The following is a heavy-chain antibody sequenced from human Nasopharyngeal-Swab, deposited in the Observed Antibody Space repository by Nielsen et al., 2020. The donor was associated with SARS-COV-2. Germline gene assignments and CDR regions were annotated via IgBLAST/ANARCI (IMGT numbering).Heavy chain of an antibody. CDR2: ISSSGSYM. Sequence: GESLKISCAASGFTFSDYTMNWVRQAPGQGLEWVSSISSSGSYMYYTDSVKGRFTMSRDNAKNSLYLQMNSLRAEETAVYYCASDSRYWGQGTLVTVYS. V-gene: IGHV3-21*01. J-gene: IGHJ4*02. D-gene: IGHD2-2*01. CDR1: GFTFSDYT. CDR3: ASDSRY.